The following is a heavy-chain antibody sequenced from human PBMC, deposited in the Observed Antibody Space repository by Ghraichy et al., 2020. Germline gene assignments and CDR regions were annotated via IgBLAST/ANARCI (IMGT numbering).Heavy chain of an antibody. CDR2: IWYDGSNK. CDR1: GFTFSDYA. CDR3: AKGEDGSPDY. D-gene: IGHD1-26*01. J-gene: IGHJ4*02. V-gene: IGHV3-30*02. Sequence: GESLNISCVASGFTFSDYAMHWVRQAPGRGLDWVGSIWYDGSNKDYADSVKGRFTISRDNSKNTLFLQMNNLSPEDTGMYYCAKGEDGSPDYWGQGTLVIVSS.